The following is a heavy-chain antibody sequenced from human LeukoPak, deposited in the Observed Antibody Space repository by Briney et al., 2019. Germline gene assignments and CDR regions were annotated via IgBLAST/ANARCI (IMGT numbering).Heavy chain of an antibody. CDR1: GFTFSSYA. CDR3: ARCAYGLSYYYYGMDV. D-gene: IGHD3-10*01. CDR2: ISYDGSNK. V-gene: IGHV3-30-3*01. J-gene: IGHJ6*02. Sequence: GGSLRLSCAASGFTFSSYAMHWVRQAPGKGLEWVAVISYDGSNKYYADSVKGRFTISRDNSKNTLYLQMNSLRAEDTAVYYCARCAYGLSYYYYGMDVWGQGTTVTVSS.